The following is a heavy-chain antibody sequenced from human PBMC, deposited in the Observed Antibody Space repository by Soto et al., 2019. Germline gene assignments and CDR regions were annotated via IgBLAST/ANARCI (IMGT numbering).Heavy chain of an antibody. Sequence: QVQLQESGPGLVKPSETLSLTCTVSGGSISGYYWTWIRQSPGKGLEWIGYIYYRGSTDHNPSLKSRVTMSVDMSKNQFSLNLNSVTAADTAVYYCARAGLRFGARLDFWGQGILVTVSS. CDR2: IYYRGST. CDR1: GGSISGYY. J-gene: IGHJ4*02. CDR3: ARAGLRFGARLDF. D-gene: IGHD3-10*01. V-gene: IGHV4-59*01.